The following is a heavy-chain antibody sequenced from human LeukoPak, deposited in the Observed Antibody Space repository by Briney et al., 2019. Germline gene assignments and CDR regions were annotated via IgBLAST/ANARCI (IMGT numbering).Heavy chain of an antibody. CDR3: ATEVGQWLVRT. J-gene: IGHJ5*02. V-gene: IGHV4-38-2*01. Sequence: PSETLSLTCAVSGYSISSGYYWGWIRQPPGKGLEWIGSIYHSGSTYYNPSLKSRVTISVDTPKNQFSLKLRSVTAADTAVYYCATEVGQWLVRTWGQGTLVTVSS. D-gene: IGHD6-19*01. CDR1: GYSISSGYY. CDR2: IYHSGST.